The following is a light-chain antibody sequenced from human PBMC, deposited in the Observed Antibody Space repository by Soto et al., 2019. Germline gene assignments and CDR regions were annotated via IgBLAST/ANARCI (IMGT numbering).Light chain of an antibody. J-gene: IGKJ4*01. CDR1: QESSNH. Sequence: DIQVTQSPSSLSASVGDRVTITCRASQESSNHLAWFQQKPGKPPKSLIYDASSLQSGVPSKFNGSGSGTDFTLTISSLQPEDFATYYCQQYHNYPVTFGGGTKVEIK. CDR2: DAS. V-gene: IGKV1-16*02. CDR3: QQYHNYPVT.